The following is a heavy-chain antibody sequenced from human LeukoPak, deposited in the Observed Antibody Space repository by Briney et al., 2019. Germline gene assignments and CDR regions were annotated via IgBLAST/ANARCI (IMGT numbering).Heavy chain of an antibody. Sequence: SVKVSCKASGCTFNSYDINWVRQAPGQGLEWMGWINPIFGTANYAQKFQGRVTITADTSTSTAYMELSSLKSEDTAMYYCAREAIEMATTTNGPFDYWGQGTMVAVSS. CDR1: GCTFNSYD. CDR2: INPIFGTA. CDR3: AREAIEMATTTNGPFDY. D-gene: IGHD5-24*01. J-gene: IGHJ4*02. V-gene: IGHV1-69*06.